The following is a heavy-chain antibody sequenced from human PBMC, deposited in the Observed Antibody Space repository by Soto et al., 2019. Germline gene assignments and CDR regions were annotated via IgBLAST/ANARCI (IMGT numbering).Heavy chain of an antibody. D-gene: IGHD4-4*01. CDR1: GGSPSYYY. CDR3: AIDDRTDYIGKFGY. J-gene: IGHJ4*01. Sequence: WETLSLTCTISGGSPSYYYWSWVRQPPGKGLEWIGNVADSGKSSYSPSLRSRLTISVDTSNTRLSLTLSSVTAADTAVYYCAIDDRTDYIGKFGYCGQGTLVTVSS. CDR2: VADSGKS. V-gene: IGHV4-59*12.